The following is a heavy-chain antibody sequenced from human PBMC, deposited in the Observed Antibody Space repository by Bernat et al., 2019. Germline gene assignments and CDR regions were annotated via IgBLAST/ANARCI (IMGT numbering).Heavy chain of an antibody. D-gene: IGHD5-12*01. J-gene: IGHJ3*02. V-gene: IGHV1-18*01. CDR2: IIAYIGNA. Sequence: QVQLVQSGAEVKKPGSSVKVSCKASGDTFTSYAISWVRQAPGQGLEWMGGIIAYIGNANYAQKLQGRVTMTTDTSTSTAYMELRSLRSEDTAVYYCAREKADIVARYPFSAFDIWGQGTLVTVSS. CDR3: AREKADIVARYPFSAFDI. CDR1: GDTFTSYA.